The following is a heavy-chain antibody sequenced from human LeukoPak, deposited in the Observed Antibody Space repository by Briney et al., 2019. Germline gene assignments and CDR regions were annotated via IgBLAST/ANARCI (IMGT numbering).Heavy chain of an antibody. V-gene: IGHV1-2*02. Sequence: ASVKVSCKPSGYTFTDYYMHWVRQAPGQGLEWMGWINPNSGGTNYAQKFEGRVTMTRDTSISTAYMELRRLTSDDTAVYYCAREDSGWYVDYWGQGTLVTVSS. CDR2: INPNSGGT. CDR3: AREDSGWYVDY. J-gene: IGHJ4*02. D-gene: IGHD6-19*01. CDR1: GYTFTDYY.